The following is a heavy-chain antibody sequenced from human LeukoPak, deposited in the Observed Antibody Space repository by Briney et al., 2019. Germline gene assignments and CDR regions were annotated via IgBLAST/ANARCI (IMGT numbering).Heavy chain of an antibody. V-gene: IGHV3-23*01. CDR1: VLTYSFYA. J-gene: IGHJ4*02. Sequence: GRSLRLFYAAWVLTYSFYAMPWARQARGKGLDWVSSITSRSTITYYADSVKGRSTISRDNSKNTLYLKMDSLKAEDTAVYYCGKYNGGYVDFDSWGQGALVTVSS. CDR2: ITSRSTIT. D-gene: IGHD2-8*01. CDR3: GKYNGGYVDFDS.